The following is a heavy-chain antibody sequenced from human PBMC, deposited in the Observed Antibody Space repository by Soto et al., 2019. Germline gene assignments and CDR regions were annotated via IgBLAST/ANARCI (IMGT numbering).Heavy chain of an antibody. CDR1: GGSISSSNSY. V-gene: IGHV4-39*01. Sequence: QLQLQESGPGLVKPSENLSLTCTVSGGSISSSNSYWIWIRQPPGKGLEWIGSGYNSGSTHSNPSLKSRVTIYVDTSKNQVSLKRSSVTASDTAVYYCGRHYYDGSGHFYWGQGTLVTVSS. CDR3: GRHYYDGSGHFY. D-gene: IGHD3-22*01. J-gene: IGHJ4*02. CDR2: GYNSGST.